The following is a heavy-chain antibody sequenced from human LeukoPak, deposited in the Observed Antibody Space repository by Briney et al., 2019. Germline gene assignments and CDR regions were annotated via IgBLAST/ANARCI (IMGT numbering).Heavy chain of an antibody. CDR2: IYPGDSDT. D-gene: IGHD5-18*01. V-gene: IGHV5-51*01. CDR3: ARLDTAMVIGAFDI. CDR1: GYSFTTYW. J-gene: IGHJ3*02. Sequence: GESLKISCKGSGYSFTTYWIGWVRQLPGKGLEWMGIIYPGDSDTRYSPSFQGQVTISADKSISTAYLQLSSLKASDTAMYYCARLDTAMVIGAFDIWGQGTMVTVSS.